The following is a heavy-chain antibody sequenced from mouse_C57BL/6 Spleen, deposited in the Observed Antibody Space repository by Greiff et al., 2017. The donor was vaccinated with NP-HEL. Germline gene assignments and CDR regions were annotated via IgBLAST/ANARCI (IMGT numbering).Heavy chain of an antibody. V-gene: IGHV1-61*01. D-gene: IGHD1-1*01. CDR3: AREDYYYGPLAY. Sequence: QVQLQQPGAELVRPGSSVKLSCKASGYTFTSYWMDWVKQRPGQGLEWIGNIYPSDSETHYNQKFKDKATLTVDKSSSTAYMQLSSLTSEDSAVYYCAREDYYYGPLAYWGQGTLVTVSA. J-gene: IGHJ3*01. CDR1: GYTFTSYW. CDR2: IYPSDSET.